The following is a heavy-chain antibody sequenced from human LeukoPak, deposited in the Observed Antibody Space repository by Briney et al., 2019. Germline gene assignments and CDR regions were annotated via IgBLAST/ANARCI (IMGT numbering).Heavy chain of an antibody. Sequence: SETLSLTCTVSGYSISSGYYWGWIRQPPGKGLEWIGSIYHSGSTYYNPSLKSRVTISVDTSKNQFSLKLSSVTAADTAVYYCARGSMVRGVIIIVGLRSKYNWFDPWGQGALATVSS. CDR1: GYSISSGYY. J-gene: IGHJ5*02. CDR3: ARGSMVRGVIIIVGLRSKYNWFDP. D-gene: IGHD3-10*01. V-gene: IGHV4-38-2*02. CDR2: IYHSGST.